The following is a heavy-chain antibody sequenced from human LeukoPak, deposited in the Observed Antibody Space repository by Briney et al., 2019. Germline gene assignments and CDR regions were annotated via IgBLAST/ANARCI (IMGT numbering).Heavy chain of an antibody. V-gene: IGHV3-7*03. J-gene: IGHJ4*02. CDR3: ARAGGGYSYGYSLDY. CDR2: IKQDGSEK. CDR1: GFTFGSYW. D-gene: IGHD5-18*01. Sequence: GGSLRLSCAASGFTFGSYWMSWVRQAPGKGLEWVANIKQDGSEKYYVDSVKGRFTISRDNAKNSLYLQMNSLRAEDTAVYYCARAGGGYSYGYSLDYWGQGTLVTVSS.